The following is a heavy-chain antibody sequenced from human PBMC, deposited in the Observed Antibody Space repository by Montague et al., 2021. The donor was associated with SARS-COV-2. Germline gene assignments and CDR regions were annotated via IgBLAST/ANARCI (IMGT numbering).Heavy chain of an antibody. CDR2: IYYSGST. J-gene: IGHJ5*02. V-gene: IGHV4-34*01. Sequence: SETLSLTCAVHGGSFRGYYWGWIRQPPGKGLEWIGSIYYSGSTYYNPSLKSRVTISVDTSKNQFSLKLSSVTAADTAVYYCARQEYYYDSSGYGRMDWFDPWGQGTLVTVSS. CDR1: GGSFRGYY. D-gene: IGHD3-22*01. CDR3: ARQEYYYDSSGYGRMDWFDP.